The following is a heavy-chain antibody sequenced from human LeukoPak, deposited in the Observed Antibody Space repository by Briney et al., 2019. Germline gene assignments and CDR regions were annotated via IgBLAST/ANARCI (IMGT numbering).Heavy chain of an antibody. D-gene: IGHD6-13*01. CDR2: INHSGST. CDR1: GGSFSGYY. J-gene: IGHJ4*02. V-gene: IGHV4-34*01. Sequence: PSETLSLTCAVYGGSFSGYYWSWIRQPPGKGLEWIGEINHSGSTNYNPSLKSRVTISVDTSKNQFSLKLSSVTAADTAVYYCARGQQTGYSSSWYFFPKFDYWGQGTLVTVSS. CDR3: ARGQQTGYSSSWYFFPKFDY.